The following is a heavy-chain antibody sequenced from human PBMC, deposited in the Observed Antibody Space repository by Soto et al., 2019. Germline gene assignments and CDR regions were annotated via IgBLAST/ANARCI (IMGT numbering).Heavy chain of an antibody. CDR2: SSWDGGST. Sequence: QPXGCLRLPCAASGFTFDDYTMHWVRQAPGKGLGWVSLSSWDGGSTYYADSVKGRFTISRENSKNSLYLQMNSLRAEDTALYYCAKDITYGSGSYHNSHYYYYYGMDFWGQGTTVTVSS. D-gene: IGHD3-10*01. CDR3: AKDITYGSGSYHNSHYYYYYGMDF. V-gene: IGHV3-43D*04. J-gene: IGHJ6*02. CDR1: GFTFDDYT.